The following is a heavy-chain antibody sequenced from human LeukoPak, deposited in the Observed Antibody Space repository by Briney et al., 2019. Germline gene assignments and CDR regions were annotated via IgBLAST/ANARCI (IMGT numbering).Heavy chain of an antibody. CDR1: GFTVSSNY. J-gene: IGHJ4*02. V-gene: IGHV3-53*01. D-gene: IGHD6-6*01. CDR2: IYSDGNT. CDR3: AGSGRAALFDY. Sequence: GGSLRLSCAASGFTVSSNYMSWVRQAPGKGLEWVSIIYSDGNTYYADSVKGRFTISRDNSKNTLYLQMNSLRVEDTAVYYCAGSGRAALFDYWGQGTLVTVSS.